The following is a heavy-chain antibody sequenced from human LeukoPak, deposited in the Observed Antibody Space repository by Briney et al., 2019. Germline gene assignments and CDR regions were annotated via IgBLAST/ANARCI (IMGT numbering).Heavy chain of an antibody. J-gene: IGHJ5*02. V-gene: IGHV1-3*02. CDR3: ARDTSVLLWFGETNWFDP. CDR2: SNAGNGNT. Sequence: ASVKVSCKASGYTFTSYAMHWVRQAPGQRLEWMGWSNAGNGNTKYSQEFQGRVTITRDTSASTAYMELSSLRSDDTAVYYCARDTSVLLWFGETNWFDPWGQGTLVTVSS. D-gene: IGHD3-10*01. CDR1: GYTFTSYA.